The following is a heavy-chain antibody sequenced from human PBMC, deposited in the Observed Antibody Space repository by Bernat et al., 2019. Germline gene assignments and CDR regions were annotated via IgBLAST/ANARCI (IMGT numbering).Heavy chain of an antibody. Sequence: QVQLVESGGGVVQPGRSLRLSCAASGFTFSSYGMHWVRQAPGKGLEWVAVIWYDGSNKYYADSVKGRFTISRDNSKNTLYLQMNRLRAEDTAVYYCARDGYYGSGSYYYYYYMDVWGKGTTVTVSS. CDR1: GFTFSSYG. V-gene: IGHV3-33*01. CDR2: IWYDGSNK. J-gene: IGHJ6*03. D-gene: IGHD3-10*01. CDR3: ARDGYYGSGSYYYYYYMDV.